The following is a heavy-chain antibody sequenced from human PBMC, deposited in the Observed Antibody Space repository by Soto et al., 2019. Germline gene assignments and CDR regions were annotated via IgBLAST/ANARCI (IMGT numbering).Heavy chain of an antibody. CDR3: CTGYYDITFPFDH. Sequence: EVQLVESGGGLVKPGGSLRLSCAASGFSFSSVWMNWVRQAPGKGLEWVGRIRSQTEGGTADYAAPVKGRFTISRDDSRNTLFLQLSSLKTEDTAVYYCCTGYYDITFPFDHWGQGTLVTVSS. CDR1: GFSFSSVW. D-gene: IGHD1-26*01. J-gene: IGHJ4*02. CDR2: IRSQTEGGTA. V-gene: IGHV3-15*07.